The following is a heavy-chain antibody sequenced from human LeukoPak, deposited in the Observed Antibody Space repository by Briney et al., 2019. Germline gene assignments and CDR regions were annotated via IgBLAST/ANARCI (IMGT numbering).Heavy chain of an antibody. D-gene: IGHD3-22*01. Sequence: SETLSLTCTVSGGSISSSSYYWGWIRQPPGKGLEWIGSIYYSGSTYYNPSLKSRVTISVDTSKNQFSLKLSSVTAADTAVYYCASYYYDRSGYYTRPAAGAFDIWGQGTMVTVSS. J-gene: IGHJ3*02. CDR1: GGSISSSSYY. CDR2: IYYSGST. CDR3: ASYYYDRSGYYTRPAAGAFDI. V-gene: IGHV4-39*01.